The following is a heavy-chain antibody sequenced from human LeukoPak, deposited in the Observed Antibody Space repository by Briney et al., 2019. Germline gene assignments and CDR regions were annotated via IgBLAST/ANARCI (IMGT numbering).Heavy chain of an antibody. Sequence: SETLSLTCTVSGGSISSYYWSWIRQPAGKGLEWIGRVFSSGSSNYNPSLKSRVTMSVDTSKNQFSLRLSSVTAADTAVYYCARDGVYGETADYWDQGTLVTVSS. CDR3: ARDGVYGETADY. J-gene: IGHJ4*02. CDR2: VFSSGSS. CDR1: GGSISSYY. V-gene: IGHV4-4*07. D-gene: IGHD4-17*01.